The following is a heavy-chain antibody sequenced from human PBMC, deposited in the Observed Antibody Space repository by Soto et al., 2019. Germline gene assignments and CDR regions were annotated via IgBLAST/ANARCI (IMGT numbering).Heavy chain of an antibody. V-gene: IGHV3-23*01. CDR2: ISGSGGST. Sequence: PGGSLRLSCAASGFTFSSYAMSWVRQAPGKGLEWVSAISGSGGSTYYADSVKGRFTISRDNSKNTLYLQMNSLRAEDTAVYYCAKASYVDIVATSMGYWGQGTLVTVSS. D-gene: IGHD5-12*01. J-gene: IGHJ4*02. CDR1: GFTFSSYA. CDR3: AKASYVDIVATSMGY.